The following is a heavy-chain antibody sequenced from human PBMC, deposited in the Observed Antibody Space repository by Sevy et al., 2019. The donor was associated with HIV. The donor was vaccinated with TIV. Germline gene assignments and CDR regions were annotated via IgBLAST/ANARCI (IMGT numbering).Heavy chain of an antibody. CDR1: GFTFRNYA. Sequence: GGSLRLSCAASGFTFRNYAMSWVRQAPGKGLEWVSALSGTGGSTYYADSVKGRFTISRDNSKNTLYLQMNSLRVEATAVYYCAKDLDIVAVAAAIRLSYWGQGTLVTV. J-gene: IGHJ4*02. CDR2: LSGTGGST. CDR3: AKDLDIVAVAAAIRLSY. D-gene: IGHD2-2*01. V-gene: IGHV3-23*01.